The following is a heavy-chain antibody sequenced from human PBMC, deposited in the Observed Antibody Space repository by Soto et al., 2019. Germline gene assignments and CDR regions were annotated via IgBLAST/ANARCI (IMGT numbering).Heavy chain of an antibody. CDR3: AAGGGLPRYY. CDR1: GGSTSSYY. V-gene: IGHV4-59*12. D-gene: IGHD5-12*01. CDR2: IYYTGST. J-gene: IGHJ4*02. Sequence: SETLSLTCTVSGGSTSSYYWSWIRQPPGRGLEWIGYIYYTGSTNYNPSLKSRVTISVDTSKNQFSLKLSSVTAADTAVYYCAAGGGLPRYYWGQGTLVTVS.